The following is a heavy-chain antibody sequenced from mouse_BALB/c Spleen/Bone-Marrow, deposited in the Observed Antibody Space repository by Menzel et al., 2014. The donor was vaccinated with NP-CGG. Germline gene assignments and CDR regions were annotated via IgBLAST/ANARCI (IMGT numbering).Heavy chain of an antibody. CDR3: ASYDYGYYFDY. Sequence: DVQLQESGAELVKPGASVKLSCTASGFNIKDTYMHWVKQRPEQGLEWIGRIDPANGNTKYDPKFQGKATITADTSSNTAYLQLSSLTSEDTAVYYCASYDYGYYFDYWGRGTTLTVSS. CDR1: GFNIKDTY. D-gene: IGHD2-4*01. V-gene: IGHV14-3*02. J-gene: IGHJ2*01. CDR2: IDPANGNT.